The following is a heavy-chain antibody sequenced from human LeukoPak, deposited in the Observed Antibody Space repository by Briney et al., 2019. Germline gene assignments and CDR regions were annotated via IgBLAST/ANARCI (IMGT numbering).Heavy chain of an antibody. CDR1: GYTFTSYY. V-gene: IGHV1-46*01. J-gene: IGHJ6*03. D-gene: IGHD6-6*01. CDR2: INPSGGST. Sequence: AXVKVSCKASGYTFTSYYMHWVRQAPGQGLEWMGIINPSGGSTSYAQKFQGRVTMTRDRSTSTVYMELSSLRSEETAVYYCARDFSSSSGTNYYYYYMDVWGKGTTVTVSS. CDR3: ARDFSSSSGTNYYYYYMDV.